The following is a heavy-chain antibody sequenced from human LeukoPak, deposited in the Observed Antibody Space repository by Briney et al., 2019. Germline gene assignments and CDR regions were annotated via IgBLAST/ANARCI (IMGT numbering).Heavy chain of an antibody. Sequence: ASAKVSCKASGGTFSSYAISWVRQAPGQGLEWMGGIIPIFGTANYAQKFQGRVTITADESTSTAYMELSSLRSEDTAVYYCARDGSPYGVVILNWFDPWGQGTLVTVSS. CDR1: GGTFSSYA. CDR2: IIPIFGTA. V-gene: IGHV1-69*13. CDR3: ARDGSPYGVVILNWFDP. J-gene: IGHJ5*02. D-gene: IGHD3-3*01.